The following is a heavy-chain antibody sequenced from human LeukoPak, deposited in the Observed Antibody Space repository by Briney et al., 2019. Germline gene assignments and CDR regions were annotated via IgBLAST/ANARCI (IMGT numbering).Heavy chain of an antibody. J-gene: IGHJ4*02. CDR1: GNYW. CDR3: VSFYETY. Sequence: GGSLRLSCAASGNYWMHWVRQVQGQGLVWVSHINSDGSWTSYADSMKGRFTISKDNAKNTVYLQMNSLRAEDTAVYYCVSFYETYWGRGTLVTVSS. D-gene: IGHD3-22*01. CDR2: INSDGSWT. V-gene: IGHV3-74*01.